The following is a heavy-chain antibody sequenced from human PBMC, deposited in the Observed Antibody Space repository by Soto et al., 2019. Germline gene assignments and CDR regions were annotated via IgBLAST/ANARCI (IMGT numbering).Heavy chain of an antibody. J-gene: IGHJ6*02. D-gene: IGHD3-9*01. CDR1: GYSFTSYW. CDR2: IYPGDSDT. Sequence: GESLKISCKGSGYSFTSYWISWVRQMPGKGLEWMGIIYPGDSDTRYSPSFQGQVTISADKSISTAYLRWSSLKASDTAIYYCARLGFEYDTLTAYYNVHHYYGLDVWGQGTSVTVSS. V-gene: IGHV5-51*01. CDR3: ARLGFEYDTLTAYYNVHHYYGLDV.